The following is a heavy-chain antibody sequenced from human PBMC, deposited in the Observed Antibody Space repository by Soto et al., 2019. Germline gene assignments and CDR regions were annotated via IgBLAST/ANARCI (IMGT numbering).Heavy chain of an antibody. CDR1: GFTFSSYW. J-gene: IGHJ4*02. CDR3: ARGRVGATGPVDY. CDR2: INSDGSST. V-gene: IGHV3-74*01. Sequence: EVQLVASGGGLVQPGGSLSLSCAASGFTFSSYWMHWVRQAPGKGLVWVSRINSDGSSTSYADSVKGRFTISRDNAKNTLYLQMNSLRAEDTAVYYCARGRVGATGPVDYWGQGTLVTGSS. D-gene: IGHD1-26*01.